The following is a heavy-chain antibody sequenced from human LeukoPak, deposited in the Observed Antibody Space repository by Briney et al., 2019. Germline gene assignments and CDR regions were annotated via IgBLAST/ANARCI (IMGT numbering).Heavy chain of an antibody. CDR2: INPNSGGT. Sequence: ASVKVSCKASGYPFTGYYIHWVRQAPGQGLEWMGWINPNSGGTNYAQKFQGRVTMTRDTSISTAYMYLSRLRSDDAAFYYCARDFDGYQGYFDYWGQGTLVTVSS. CDR1: GYPFTGYY. CDR3: ARDFDGYQGYFDY. V-gene: IGHV1-2*02. D-gene: IGHD5-24*01. J-gene: IGHJ4*02.